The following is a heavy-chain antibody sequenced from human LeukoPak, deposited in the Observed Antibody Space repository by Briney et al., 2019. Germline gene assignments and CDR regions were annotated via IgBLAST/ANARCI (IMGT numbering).Heavy chain of an antibody. J-gene: IGHJ5*02. CDR2: IIPILGIA. Sequence: SVKVPCKASGGTFSSYAISWVRQAPGQGLEWMGRIIPILGIANYAQKFQGRVTITADKSTSTAYMELSSLRSEDTAVYYCAREYCSGGSCHNNWFDPWGQGTLVTVSS. V-gene: IGHV1-69*04. CDR3: AREYCSGGSCHNNWFDP. CDR1: GGTFSSYA. D-gene: IGHD2-15*01.